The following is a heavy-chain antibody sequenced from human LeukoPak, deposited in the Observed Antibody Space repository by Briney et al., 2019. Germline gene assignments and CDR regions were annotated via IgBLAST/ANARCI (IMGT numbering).Heavy chain of an antibody. Sequence: GGSLRLSCAASGFTFSSYEMNWVRQAPGKGLEWVTYISSSGSTIYYADSVKGRFTISRDNAKNSLYLQMNSLRAEDTAVYYCARGVRLLWFGEPLFGHDYWGQGTLVTVSS. J-gene: IGHJ4*02. CDR2: ISSSGSTI. V-gene: IGHV3-48*03. CDR3: ARGVRLLWFGEPLFGHDY. D-gene: IGHD3-10*01. CDR1: GFTFSSYE.